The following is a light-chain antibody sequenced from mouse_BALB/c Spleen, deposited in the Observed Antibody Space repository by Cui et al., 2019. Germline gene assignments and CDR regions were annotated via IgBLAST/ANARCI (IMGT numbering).Light chain of an antibody. CDR3: QHFWSTPLT. J-gene: IGKJ5*01. CDR2: NAK. Sequence: DIQMTQSPASLSASVGETVTITCRASGNSHKYLAWYQQKQGKSPQLLVYNAKTLADGVQSRFSGSGSGTQYSLKINGLQTEDFGSYDCQHFWSTPLTFGAGTKLELK. V-gene: IGKV12-41*01. CDR1: GNSHKY.